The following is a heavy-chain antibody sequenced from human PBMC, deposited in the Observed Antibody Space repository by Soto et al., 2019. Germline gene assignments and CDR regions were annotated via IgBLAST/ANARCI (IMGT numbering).Heavy chain of an antibody. CDR3: ARVRQQWLEFDY. Sequence: PGGSLRLSCAASGFTFSSYWMHGVRQAPGKGLVWVSRINSDGSSTSYADSVKGRFTISRDNAKNTLYLQMNSLRAEDTAVYYCARVRQQWLEFDYWGQGTLVTVSS. V-gene: IGHV3-74*01. J-gene: IGHJ4*02. CDR2: INSDGSST. CDR1: GFTFSSYW. D-gene: IGHD6-19*01.